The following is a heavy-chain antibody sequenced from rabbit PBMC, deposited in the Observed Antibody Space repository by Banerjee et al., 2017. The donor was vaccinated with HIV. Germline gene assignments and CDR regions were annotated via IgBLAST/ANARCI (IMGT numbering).Heavy chain of an antibody. Sequence: QEQLEESGGDLVKPEGSLTLTCTASGFSFSSSYWICWVRQAPGKGLEWIACIYGGSSGIAYYATWAKGRFTISKTSSTTVTLQMTSLTAADTATYFCARDLPISDGYSFDLWGPGTLVTVS. CDR2: IYGGSSGIA. V-gene: IGHV1S45*01. CDR3: ARDLPISDGYSFDL. CDR1: GFSFSSSYW. D-gene: IGHD6-1*01. J-gene: IGHJ4*01.